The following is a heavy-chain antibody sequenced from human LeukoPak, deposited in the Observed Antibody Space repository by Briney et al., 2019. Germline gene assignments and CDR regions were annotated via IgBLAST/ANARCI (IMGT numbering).Heavy chain of an antibody. CDR1: GGSFSGYY. J-gene: IGHJ4*02. Sequence: SETLSLTCAVYGGSFSGYYWSWIRQPPGKGLEWIGEINHSGSTNYNPSLKSRVTISVDTSKSQFSLKLSSVTAADTAVYYCARGRGDDSSGSVDYWGQGTLVTVSS. D-gene: IGHD3-22*01. CDR3: ARGRGDDSSGSVDY. CDR2: INHSGST. V-gene: IGHV4-34*01.